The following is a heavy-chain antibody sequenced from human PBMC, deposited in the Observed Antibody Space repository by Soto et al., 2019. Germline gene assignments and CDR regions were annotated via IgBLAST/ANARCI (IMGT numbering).Heavy chain of an antibody. CDR1: GFTFSSYA. V-gene: IGHV3-30-3*01. J-gene: IGHJ3*02. CDR2: ISYDGSNK. CDR3: ARVAWSMNAFDI. Sequence: GGSLRLSCAASGFTFSSYAMHWVRQAPGKGLEWVAVISYDGSNKYYADSVKGRFTISRDNSKNTLYLQMNSLRAEDTAVYYCARVAWSMNAFDIWGKGTMVTVSS. D-gene: IGHD3-3*01.